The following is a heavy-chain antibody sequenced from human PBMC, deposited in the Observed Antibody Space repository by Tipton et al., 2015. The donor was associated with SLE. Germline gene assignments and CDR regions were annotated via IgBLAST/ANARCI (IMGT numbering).Heavy chain of an antibody. CDR3: ARGISSGFLGYDYYDMDG. CDR2: ITHSGRT. J-gene: IGHJ6*03. CDR1: GGSFSGYY. D-gene: IGHD6-19*01. V-gene: IGHV4-34*01. Sequence: TLSLTCAVYGGSFSGYYWSWIRQPPGKGLEWIGEITHSGRTNYNPSLKSRLTISVDTSKNQFSLKLTSLTAADTAVYYCARGISSGFLGYDYYDMDGWGKGTTVTVSS.